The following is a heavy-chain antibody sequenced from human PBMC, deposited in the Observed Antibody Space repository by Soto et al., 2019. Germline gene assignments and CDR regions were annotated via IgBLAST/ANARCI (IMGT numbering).Heavy chain of an antibody. CDR3: AKDSGYYDSSGYDDY. J-gene: IGHJ4*02. V-gene: IGHV3-23*01. CDR1: GFTFSSYA. Sequence: PGGSLRLSCAASGFTFSSYAMSWVRQAPGKGLEWVSAISGSGGSTYYADSVKGRFTISRDNSKNTLYLQMNSLRAEDTAVYYCAKDSGYYDSSGYDDYWGQGTLVTVSS. CDR2: ISGSGGST. D-gene: IGHD3-22*01.